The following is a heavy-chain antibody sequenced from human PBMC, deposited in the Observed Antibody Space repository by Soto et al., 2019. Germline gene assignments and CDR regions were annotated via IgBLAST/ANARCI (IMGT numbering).Heavy chain of an antibody. CDR2: FDPEDGET. J-gene: IGHJ4*02. V-gene: IGHV1-24*01. CDR3: ATLGVYDFWSGYLDY. D-gene: IGHD3-3*01. Sequence: GASVKVSCKASGYTFSAYYIHWVRQAPGQGLEWMGGFDPEDGETIYAQKFQGRVTMTEDTSTDTAYMELSSLRSEDTAVYYCATLGVYDFWSGYLDYWGQGPLVTVSS. CDR1: GYTFSAYY.